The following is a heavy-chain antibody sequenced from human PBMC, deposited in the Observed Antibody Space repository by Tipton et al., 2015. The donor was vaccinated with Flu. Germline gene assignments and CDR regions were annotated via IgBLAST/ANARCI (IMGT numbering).Heavy chain of an antibody. Sequence: LRLSCAVYGGSFSGYYWSWIRQPPGKGLEWIGEINHSGSTNYNPSLKSRVTISVDTSKNQFSLKLSSVIAADTAVYYWARVTELLWFGEARGWFDPWGQGTLVTVSS. CDR2: INHSGST. J-gene: IGHJ5*02. D-gene: IGHD3-10*01. CDR3: ARVTELLWFGEARGWFDP. CDR1: GGSFSGYY. V-gene: IGHV4-34*01.